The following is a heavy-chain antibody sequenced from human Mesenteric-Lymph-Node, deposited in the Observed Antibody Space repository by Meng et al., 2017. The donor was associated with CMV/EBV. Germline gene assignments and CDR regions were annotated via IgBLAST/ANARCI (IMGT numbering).Heavy chain of an antibody. Sequence: SETLSLTCAVYGGSFSGYYWSWIRQPPGKGLEWIGEINQSGSTKYNPSLKSRVTISVDTSKNQFSLKLSSVTAADTALYYCARTGGVAEYFQNWGQGTLVTVSS. CDR2: INQSGST. CDR3: ARTGGVAEYFQN. J-gene: IGHJ1*01. D-gene: IGHD2-15*01. V-gene: IGHV4-34*01. CDR1: GGSFSGYY.